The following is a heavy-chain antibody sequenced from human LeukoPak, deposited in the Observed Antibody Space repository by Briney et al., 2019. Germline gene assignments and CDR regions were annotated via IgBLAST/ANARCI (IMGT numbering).Heavy chain of an antibody. D-gene: IGHD5-18*01. CDR3: AKTSPGYTYGLLDY. J-gene: IGHJ4*02. CDR2: ISSSGGTT. V-gene: IGHV3-23*01. CDR1: GGTFSSYA. Sequence: GGSLRLSCAASGGTFSSYAMSWVRQAPGKGLEWVSTISSSGGTTYYADSVKGRFTISRDTSKNTLYLQMNSLRVEDTAVYYCAKTSPGYTYGLLDYWGQGTLVTVSS.